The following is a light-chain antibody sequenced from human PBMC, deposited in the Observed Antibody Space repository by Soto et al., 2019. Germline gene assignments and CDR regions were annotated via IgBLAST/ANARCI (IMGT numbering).Light chain of an antibody. Sequence: EIVLTQSPGTLSLSPGERATLSCRASQSVSNNYVAWYQQTPGQPPRLLIHDASNSATGITNRFSGSGSGIDFTLTISRLEPEDFSVYYCQQCAHSPLTFGQGTKVDIK. CDR2: DAS. CDR1: QSVSNNY. V-gene: IGKV3-20*01. CDR3: QQCAHSPLT. J-gene: IGKJ1*01.